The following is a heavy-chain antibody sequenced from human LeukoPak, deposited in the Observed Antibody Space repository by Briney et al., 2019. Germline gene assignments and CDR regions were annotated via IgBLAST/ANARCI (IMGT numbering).Heavy chain of an antibody. D-gene: IGHD3-22*01. CDR3: ASSYYYDSSGPTLFDY. V-gene: IGHV4-59*01. CDR1: GGSISSYY. CDR2: IYYSGST. J-gene: IGHJ4*02. Sequence: SETLSLTRTVSGGSISSYYWSWIRQPPGKGLEWIGYIYYSGSTNHNPSLKSRVTISVDTSKKQFSLKLSSVTAADTAVYYCASSYYYDSSGPTLFDYWGQGTLVTVSS.